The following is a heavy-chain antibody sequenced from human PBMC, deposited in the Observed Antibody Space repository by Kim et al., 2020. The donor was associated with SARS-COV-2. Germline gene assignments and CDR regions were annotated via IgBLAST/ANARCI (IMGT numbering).Heavy chain of an antibody. V-gene: IGHV3-7*01. CDR3: ARQGWDYYDSSGFGI. CDR1: GFTFSSYW. Sequence: GGSLRLSCAASGFTFSSYWMSWVRQAPGKGLEWVANIKQDGSEKYYVDSVKGRFTISRDNAKNSLYLQMNSLRAEDTAVYYCARQGWDYYDSSGFGIWGQGTMVTVSS. D-gene: IGHD3-22*01. J-gene: IGHJ3*02. CDR2: IKQDGSEK.